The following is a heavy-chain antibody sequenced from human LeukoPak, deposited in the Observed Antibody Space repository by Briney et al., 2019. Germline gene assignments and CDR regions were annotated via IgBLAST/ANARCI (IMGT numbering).Heavy chain of an antibody. CDR3: ARSKAVGGAGWLDP. D-gene: IGHD6-19*01. Sequence: ASVKVSCKASGYTLTNYDINWVRQATGQGLEWMGWMNPRSGDTRYSQKFQGRLTIARNTSMNTAYMELSSLKSEDTAVYYCARSKAVGGAGWLDPWGQGTLVIVSS. CDR1: GYTLTNYD. V-gene: IGHV1-8*01. J-gene: IGHJ5*02. CDR2: MNPRSGDT.